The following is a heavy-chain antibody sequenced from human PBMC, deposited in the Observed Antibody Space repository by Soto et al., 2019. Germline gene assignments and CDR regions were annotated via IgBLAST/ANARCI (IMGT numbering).Heavy chain of an antibody. D-gene: IGHD3-3*01. J-gene: IGHJ6*02. CDR2: INSDGSST. CDR1: GINFNDYW. CDR3: ARDPPYYDFWSGYYVAYGMDV. V-gene: IGHV3-74*01. Sequence: PGGSLRLSCAASGINFNDYWMSWVRQAPGKGLEWVSRINSDGSSTSYADSVKGRLTISRDNAKNTLYLQMNSLRAEDTAVYYCARDPPYYDFWSGYYVAYGMDVWGQGTTVTVSS.